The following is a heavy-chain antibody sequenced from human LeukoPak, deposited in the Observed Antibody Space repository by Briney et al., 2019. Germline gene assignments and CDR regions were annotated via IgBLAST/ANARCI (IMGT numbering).Heavy chain of an antibody. Sequence: GGSLRLSCTVSGFTVSCNTMSWVRQAPGKGVEWVSFIYSDNTHYSDSVKGRFTISRDNSKNTLYLQMNSLRAEDTAVYYCARRAGAYSHPYDYWGQGTLVTVSS. J-gene: IGHJ4*02. V-gene: IGHV3-53*01. D-gene: IGHD4/OR15-4a*01. CDR2: IYSDNT. CDR3: ARRAGAYSHPYDY. CDR1: GFTVSCNT.